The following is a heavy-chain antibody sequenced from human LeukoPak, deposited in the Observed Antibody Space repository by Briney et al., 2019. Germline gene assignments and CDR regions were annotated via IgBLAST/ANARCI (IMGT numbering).Heavy chain of an antibody. V-gene: IGHV3-48*02. D-gene: IGHD6-13*01. J-gene: IGHJ4*02. CDR1: GFTFSSYS. Sequence: PGGSLRLSCAASGFTFSSYSMNWVRQAPGKGLEWVSCISSSSSTIYYADSVKGRFTISRDNAKNSLYLQMNSLRDEDTAVYYCARDRKGGYSSSGRFDYWGQGTLVTVSS. CDR2: ISSSSSTI. CDR3: ARDRKGGYSSSGRFDY.